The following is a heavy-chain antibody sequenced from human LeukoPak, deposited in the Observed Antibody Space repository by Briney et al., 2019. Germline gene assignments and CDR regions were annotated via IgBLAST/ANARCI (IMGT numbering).Heavy chain of an antibody. J-gene: IGHJ3*01. Sequence: TSETLSLTCSVSGVSIYSSTYYWAWIRQPPGKGLEFIGSIYYNEDTFHNPSLKSRFTISVDTSANLFSLRLTSVTAADTATYYCARQLAAGNDGFDVWGQGTVVTVSS. D-gene: IGHD2-15*01. V-gene: IGHV4-39*01. CDR2: IYYNEDT. CDR3: ARQLAAGNDGFDV. CDR1: GVSIYSSTYY.